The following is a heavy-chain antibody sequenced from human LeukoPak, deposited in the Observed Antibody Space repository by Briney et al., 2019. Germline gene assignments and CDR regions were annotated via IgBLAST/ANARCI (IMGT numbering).Heavy chain of an antibody. Sequence: SQTLSLTCTVSGGSISSGSYYWSWIRQPAGKGLEWIGRIYTSGSTNYNPSLKSRVTISVDTSKNQFSLKLSSVTAADTAVYYYARDGVGSSSPFDYWGQGTLVTVSS. V-gene: IGHV4-61*02. CDR1: GGSISSGSYY. D-gene: IGHD6-6*01. J-gene: IGHJ4*02. CDR2: IYTSGST. CDR3: ARDGVGSSSPFDY.